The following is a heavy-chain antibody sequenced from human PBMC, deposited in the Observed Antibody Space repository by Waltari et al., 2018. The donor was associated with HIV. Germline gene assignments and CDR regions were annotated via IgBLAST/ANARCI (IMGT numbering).Heavy chain of an antibody. CDR3: ARYFRGLEVVNYHDVFDM. J-gene: IGHJ3*02. CDR1: GASFRDYY. CDR2: INHGGRT. V-gene: IGHV4-34*01. Sequence: QVQLRQWGAGLLKPSETLSLTCNVSGASFRDYYWNWIRQPPGKGLEWIGEINHGGRTNYNPSLKSRVTMSVDTSKNQFSLRLKSATAADTAVYYCARYFRGLEVVNYHDVFDMWGPGTMVTVSS. D-gene: IGHD2-2*01.